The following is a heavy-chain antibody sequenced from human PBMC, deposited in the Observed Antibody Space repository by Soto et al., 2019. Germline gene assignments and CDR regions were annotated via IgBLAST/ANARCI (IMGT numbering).Heavy chain of an antibody. CDR2: INAGNGNT. D-gene: IGHD3-3*01. Sequence: ASVKVSCKASGYTFTSYAMHWVRQAPGQRLEWMGWINAGNGNTKYSQKFQGRVTITRDTSASTAYMELSSLRSEDTAVYYCARDRFITIFGVVLNKYYYYAMDVWGHGTTVTVS. J-gene: IGHJ6*02. V-gene: IGHV1-3*01. CDR3: ARDRFITIFGVVLNKYYYYAMDV. CDR1: GYTFTSYA.